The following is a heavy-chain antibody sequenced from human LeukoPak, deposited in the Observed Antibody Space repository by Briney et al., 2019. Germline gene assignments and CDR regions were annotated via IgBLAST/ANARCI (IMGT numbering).Heavy chain of an antibody. CDR1: GYTLTSYY. CDR3: ARDNSVGNTAWWFDP. CDR2: INPSGSRT. V-gene: IGHV1-46*01. Sequence: ASVKVSCKASGYTLTSYYMHWVRQAPGQGLEWMGLINPSGSRTTYAQKFQGRVTMSRDMSTTTDYMELSSLTSDDTAVYYCARDNSVGNTAWWFDPWGQGTLVTVSS. J-gene: IGHJ5*02. D-gene: IGHD1-26*01.